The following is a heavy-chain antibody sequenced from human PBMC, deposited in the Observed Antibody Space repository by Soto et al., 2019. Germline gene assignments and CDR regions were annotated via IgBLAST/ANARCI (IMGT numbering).Heavy chain of an antibody. Sequence: QITLKESGPTLVKPTQTLTLTCTFSVFSLSTSGVGVGWIRQPPGKALEWPALIYWDDDKRYSPSLKSRLTITKDTSKNQVVLTLTNMDPVDTATYYCAHRRGYGDYVLGWFDPWGQGTLVTVSS. CDR3: AHRRGYGDYVLGWFDP. D-gene: IGHD4-17*01. CDR1: VFSLSTSGVG. J-gene: IGHJ5*02. CDR2: IYWDDDK. V-gene: IGHV2-5*02.